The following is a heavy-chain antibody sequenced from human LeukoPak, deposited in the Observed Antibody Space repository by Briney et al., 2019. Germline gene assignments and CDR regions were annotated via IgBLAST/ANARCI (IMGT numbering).Heavy chain of an antibody. D-gene: IGHD6-6*01. Sequence: ASVKVSCKASGYTFSGYYMHWVRQAPGQGLQWMGWINPNSGNTNYAQKFQGRVTMTRDTSISTAYMELSRLRSDDTAVYYCASSSRYYYYYYMDVWGKGTTVTVSS. CDR1: GYTFSGYY. J-gene: IGHJ6*03. CDR3: ASSSRYYYYYYMDV. CDR2: INPNSGNT. V-gene: IGHV1-2*02.